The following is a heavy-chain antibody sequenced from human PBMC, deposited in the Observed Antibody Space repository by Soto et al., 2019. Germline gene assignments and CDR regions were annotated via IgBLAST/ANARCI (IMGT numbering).Heavy chain of an antibody. J-gene: IGHJ4*02. CDR2: MTGDGRTT. CDR3: ATAEVDY. CDR1: GFTFGYYW. V-gene: IGHV3-74*03. Sequence: PGGSLRLSCAASGFTFGYYWMHWVRQPPGKGPEWVSRMTGDGRTTQYADSAKGRFTASRDNAKSTLYLQMNSLRAEDTAVYYCATAEVDYWGPGTLVTVSS.